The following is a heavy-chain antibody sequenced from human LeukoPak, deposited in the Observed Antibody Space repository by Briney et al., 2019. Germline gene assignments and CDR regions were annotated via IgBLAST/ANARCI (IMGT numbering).Heavy chain of an antibody. D-gene: IGHD3-10*02. CDR2: ISGSGSST. J-gene: IGHJ6*04. V-gene: IGHV3-23*01. CDR3: AELGITMIGGV. CDR1: GFTFRSYG. Sequence: GGSLRHSCAASGFTFRSYGMSWVRQAPGKGLEWVSGISGSGSSTYYADSVKGRFTISRDNAKNSLYLQMNSLRAEDTAVYYCAELGITMIGGVWGKGTTVTISS.